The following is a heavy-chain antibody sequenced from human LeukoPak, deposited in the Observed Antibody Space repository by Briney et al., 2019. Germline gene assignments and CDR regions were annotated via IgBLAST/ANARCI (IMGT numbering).Heavy chain of an antibody. CDR3: ARRNNYCGDY. V-gene: IGHV3-23*01. CDR1: GFTFSSYV. D-gene: IGHD4-11*01. Sequence: GGSLRLSCAASGFTFSSYVMSWVCQAPGKGLEWVSVIGTSGGSTIYADSVKGRFTISRDDSKNTLYLQLNSLRAEDTAVYYCARRNNYCGDYWGQGTLVTVSS. CDR2: IGTSGGST. J-gene: IGHJ4*02.